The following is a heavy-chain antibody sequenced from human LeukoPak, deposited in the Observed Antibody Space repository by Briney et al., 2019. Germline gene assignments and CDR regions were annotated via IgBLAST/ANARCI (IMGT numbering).Heavy chain of an antibody. CDR1: GFTFSSYG. J-gene: IGHJ4*02. CDR3: AKSDSSGYYVYDY. V-gene: IGHV3-33*06. CDR2: IWYDGSNK. Sequence: PGGSLRLSCAASGFTFSSYGMHWVPQAPGKGLEWVAVIWYDGSNKYYADSVKGRFTISRDNSKNTLYLQMNSLRAEDTAVYYCAKSDSSGYYVYDYWGQGTLVTVSS. D-gene: IGHD3-22*01.